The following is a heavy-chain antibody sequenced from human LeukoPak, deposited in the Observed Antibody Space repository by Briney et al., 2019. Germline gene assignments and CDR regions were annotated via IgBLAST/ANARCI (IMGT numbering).Heavy chain of an antibody. V-gene: IGHV4-34*01. CDR3: ARVIDGDYADY. D-gene: IGHD4-17*01. J-gene: IGHJ4*02. CDR2: INHSGST. CDR1: GGSFSGYY. Sequence: PSETLSLTCAVYGGSFSGYYWGGIRQPPGKGREWIGEINHSGSTNYNPSLKSRVTISVDTSKNQFSLKLSSVTAADTAVYYCARVIDGDYADYWGQGTLVTVSS.